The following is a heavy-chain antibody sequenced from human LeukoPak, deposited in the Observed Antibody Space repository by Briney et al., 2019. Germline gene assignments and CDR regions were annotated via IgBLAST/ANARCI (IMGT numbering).Heavy chain of an antibody. Sequence: SETLSLTCTVSGGSISSYYWSWIRQPPGKGLEWIGYIYHSGSTKYNPSLKSRVTISVDTSKNQFSLKLSSVTAADTAVYYCARHSGYYYYYMDVWGKGTTVTISS. CDR3: ARHSGYYYYYMDV. V-gene: IGHV4-59*08. CDR2: IYHSGST. J-gene: IGHJ6*03. CDR1: GGSISSYY.